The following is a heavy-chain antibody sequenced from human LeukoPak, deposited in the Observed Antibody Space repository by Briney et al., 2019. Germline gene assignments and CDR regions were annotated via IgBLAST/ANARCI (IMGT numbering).Heavy chain of an antibody. V-gene: IGHV4-39*01. CDR3: ASTIVVVPAAIPPFDAFDI. CDR1: GGSISSSSYY. J-gene: IGHJ3*02. D-gene: IGHD2-2*02. CDR2: IYYSGST. Sequence: TSETLSLTCTVSGGSISSSSYYWGWIRQPPGKGLEWIGSIYYSGSTYYNPSLKGRVTISVDTSKYQFSLKLSSVTAADTAVYYCASTIVVVPAAIPPFDAFDIWGQGTMVTVSS.